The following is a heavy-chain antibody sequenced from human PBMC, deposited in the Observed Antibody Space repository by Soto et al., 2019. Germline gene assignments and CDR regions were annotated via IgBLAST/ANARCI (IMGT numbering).Heavy chain of an antibody. CDR2: INPNSGGT. Sequence: HWVRQAPGQGLEWMGWINPNSGGTNYAQKFQGRVTMTRDTSISTAYMELSRLRSDDTAVYYCARDLIGYYDFWSGSEYWFDPWGQGTLVTVSS. V-gene: IGHV1-2*02. D-gene: IGHD3-3*01. J-gene: IGHJ5*02. CDR3: ARDLIGYYDFWSGSEYWFDP.